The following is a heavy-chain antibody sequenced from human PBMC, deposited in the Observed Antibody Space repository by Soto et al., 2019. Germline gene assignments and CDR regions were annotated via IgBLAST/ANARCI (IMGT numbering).Heavy chain of an antibody. Sequence: EVQLVESGGGLVQPGRSLRLSCAASGFPFDDYAIHWARQAPGKGLEWVSGISWNSASIGYADSVQGRFTISRANAKNYLYLQMTRLRAEDTAVYYRAKDKDRVTFSYFFDYWGQATLVTGS. CDR3: AKDKDRVTFSYFFDY. J-gene: IGHJ4*02. CDR2: ISWNSASI. V-gene: IGHV3-9*01. D-gene: IGHD2-21*02. CDR1: GFPFDDYA.